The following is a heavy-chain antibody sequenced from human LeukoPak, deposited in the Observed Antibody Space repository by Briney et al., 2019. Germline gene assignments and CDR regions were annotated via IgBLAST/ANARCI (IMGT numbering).Heavy chain of an antibody. CDR3: ARDLTQLALFDY. CDR2: IWYDGSNK. V-gene: IGHV3-33*01. D-gene: IGHD6-13*01. CDR1: GFTFSNYG. J-gene: IGHJ4*02. Sequence: PGGSLRLSCAASGFTFSNYGMHWARQAPGKGLECVAVIWYDGSNKYYADSVKGRFTLSRDNSKNTLFLQMNSLRPEDTAVYFCARDLTQLALFDYWGQGTLVTVSS.